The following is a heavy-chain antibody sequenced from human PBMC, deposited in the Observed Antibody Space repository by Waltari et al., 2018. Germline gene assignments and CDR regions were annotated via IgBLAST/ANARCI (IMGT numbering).Heavy chain of an antibody. CDR3: TRSRSSGEQIHFDY. CDR1: GGSIERDY. V-gene: IGHV4-59*01. Sequence: QVQLQESGPGLVKPSETLSLTCTVSGGSIERDYWTWVRQTPGKGLEWIGYIFNGGATNYDPSLMNRVSISLDMANRQFSLNLMSVTAADTAVYFCTRSRSSGEQIHFDYWGRGILVTVSS. J-gene: IGHJ4*02. D-gene: IGHD1-26*01. CDR2: IFNGGAT.